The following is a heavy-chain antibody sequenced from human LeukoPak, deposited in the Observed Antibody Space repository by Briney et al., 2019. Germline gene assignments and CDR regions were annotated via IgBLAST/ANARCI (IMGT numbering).Heavy chain of an antibody. CDR2: IYYSGST. J-gene: IGHJ4*02. CDR3: ARGAYYESSGFFDY. CDR1: GGSISSYY. D-gene: IGHD3-22*01. V-gene: IGHV4-59*01. Sequence: SETLSLTCTVSGGSISSYYWSWVRQPPGRGLGWIGHIYYSGSTNYNPSLKSRVTISGDTPKNQFSLKLRSVTAADTAVYYCARGAYYESSGFFDYWGQGTQVTVSS.